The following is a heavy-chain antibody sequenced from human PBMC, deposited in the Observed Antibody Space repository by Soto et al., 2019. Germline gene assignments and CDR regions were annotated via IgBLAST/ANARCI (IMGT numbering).Heavy chain of an antibody. CDR2: INHSGST. CDR1: DGSFGGFA. CDR3: ARVLNYDSTSCDI. Sequence: PSATVAPPLSVYDGSFGGFACSGIRQPPGKGLEWIGEINHSGSTNYNPSLKSRVTISVDTSKNQFSLKLSSVTAADTAVYYCARVLNYDSTSCDIWGQGTMVT. V-gene: IGHV4-34*01. D-gene: IGHD3-3*01. J-gene: IGHJ3*02.